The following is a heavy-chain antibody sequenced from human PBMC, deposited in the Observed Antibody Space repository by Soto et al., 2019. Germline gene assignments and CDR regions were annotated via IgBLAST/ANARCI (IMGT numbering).Heavy chain of an antibody. CDR1: VFTVSSYA. CDR3: ASGRLRFFEWSHDY. Sequence: GGSLRLSCATPVFTVSSYAMNWVRQAPGKGLEWVSYISSSGSTIYYADSVKGRFTISRDNAKNSLYLQMNSLRAEDTAVYYCASGRLRFFEWSHDYWGQGTLVTVSS. D-gene: IGHD3-3*01. V-gene: IGHV3-48*03. CDR2: ISSSGSTI. J-gene: IGHJ4*02.